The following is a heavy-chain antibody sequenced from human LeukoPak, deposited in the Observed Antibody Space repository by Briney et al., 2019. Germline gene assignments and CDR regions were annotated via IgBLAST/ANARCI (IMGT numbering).Heavy chain of an antibody. D-gene: IGHD1-14*01. J-gene: IGHJ3*02. Sequence: PGGSLRLSCAASGLTFSSNFMSWVRQAPGKGLEWVSTISGSGGTTYYADSVKGRFTISRDNSKNTLYLQMNTLRAEDTAVYYCAKPARTDAFDIWGQGTMVTVSS. CDR2: ISGSGGTT. CDR3: AKPARTDAFDI. CDR1: GLTFSSNF. V-gene: IGHV3-23*01.